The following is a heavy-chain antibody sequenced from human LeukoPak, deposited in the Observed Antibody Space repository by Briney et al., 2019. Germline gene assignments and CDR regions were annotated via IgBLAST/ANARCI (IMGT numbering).Heavy chain of an antibody. D-gene: IGHD1-26*01. Sequence: GGSLRLSCAASGFTFSSYWMSWIRQAPGKGLEWVSYISSSGSTIYYADSVKGRFTISRDNAKNSLYLQMNSLRAEDTAVYYCARDAHTFIVGGCAIWGQGTMVTVSS. CDR2: ISSSGSTI. CDR1: GFTFSSYW. V-gene: IGHV3-11*04. J-gene: IGHJ3*02. CDR3: ARDAHTFIVGGCAI.